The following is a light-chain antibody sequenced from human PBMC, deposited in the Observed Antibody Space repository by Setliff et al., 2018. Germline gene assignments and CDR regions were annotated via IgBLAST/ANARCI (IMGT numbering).Light chain of an antibody. J-gene: IGLJ1*01. V-gene: IGLV2-14*03. CDR1: SSDVGGYDF. CDR2: DVL. CDR3: SSYAGSYIYV. Sequence: QSVLTQPASVSGSPGQSITISCTGTSSDVGGYDFVSWYQQHPGKAPKLMIFDVLNRPSGVSDRFSGSKSGNTASLTITGLQAEDEADYYCSSYAGSYIYVFGTGTKVTVL.